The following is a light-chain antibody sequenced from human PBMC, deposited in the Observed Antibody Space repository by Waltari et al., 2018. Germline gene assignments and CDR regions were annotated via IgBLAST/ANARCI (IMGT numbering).Light chain of an antibody. J-gene: IGKJ1*01. CDR3: QQYKTWPT. CDR1: ESVGTK. Sequence: EIIMTQSPGTLPVSPGEVATLSCRASESVGTKLAWYQQKPGQAPRLLIYAASTWATGIPARFSGSGSGTEFTLTIASLQSEDFAVYYCQQYKTWPTFGQGTKVEI. CDR2: AAS. V-gene: IGKV3-15*01.